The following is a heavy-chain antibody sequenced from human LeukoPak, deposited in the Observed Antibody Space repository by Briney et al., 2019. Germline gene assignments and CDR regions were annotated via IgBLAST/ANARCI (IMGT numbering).Heavy chain of an antibody. Sequence: SETLSLTCRVSGASINSGSNYWGWIRQPPGKTLEWIGSIYSSGSTYYNPSLKSRVIIMIDTPKNHFSLTLSSVTAADTAVYYCARFPMSGAAAGTVGFGYWGQGTLVTVSS. CDR2: IYSSGST. J-gene: IGHJ4*02. V-gene: IGHV4-39*01. D-gene: IGHD6-13*01. CDR3: ARFPMSGAAAGTVGFGY. CDR1: GASINSGSNY.